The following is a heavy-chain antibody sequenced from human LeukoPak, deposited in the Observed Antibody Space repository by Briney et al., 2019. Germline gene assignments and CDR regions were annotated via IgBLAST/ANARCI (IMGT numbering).Heavy chain of an antibody. J-gene: IGHJ3*02. CDR2: ISAYNGNT. D-gene: IGHD6-19*01. Sequence: ASVKVPCKASGYTFANYGISWVRQAPGQGLEWMGWISAYNGNTYYAQKLQGRVTMTTDTSTSTAYMELRSLTSDDTAVYFCARAGGWAREDYKADAFDIWGQGTMVTVSS. CDR3: ARAGGWAREDYKADAFDI. CDR1: GYTFANYG. V-gene: IGHV1-18*01.